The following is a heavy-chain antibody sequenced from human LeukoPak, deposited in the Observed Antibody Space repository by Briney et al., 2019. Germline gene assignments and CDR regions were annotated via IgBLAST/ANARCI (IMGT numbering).Heavy chain of an antibody. CDR2: ISPKSGDT. J-gene: IGHJ4*02. CDR1: GYTLSGYY. V-gene: IGHV1-2*02. CDR3: ARGRDKTTSPAIDY. D-gene: IGHD2-2*01. Sequence: ASVKVSCKASGYTLSGYYMHWVRQAPGQGHEWMGWISPKSGDTNYAQNFQGRVTMTRDTSISTAYTELSRLTSDDTAVYYCARGRDKTTSPAIDYWGQGTLVTVSS.